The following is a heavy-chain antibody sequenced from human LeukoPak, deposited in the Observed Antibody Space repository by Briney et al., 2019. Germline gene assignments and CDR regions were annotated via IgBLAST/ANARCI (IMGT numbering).Heavy chain of an antibody. CDR3: ARSTGANYYYYGMDV. J-gene: IGHJ6*02. CDR2: INPSGGST. CDR1: GYTFTSYY. Sequence: ASVKVSCKASGYTFTSYYMHWVRQAPGQGLEWMGIINPSGGSTSYAQKFQGRVTMTRDTSTSTVYMELSSLRSEDTAVYYCARSTGANYYYYGMDVWGQGTTVTVSS. D-gene: IGHD7-27*01. V-gene: IGHV1-46*01.